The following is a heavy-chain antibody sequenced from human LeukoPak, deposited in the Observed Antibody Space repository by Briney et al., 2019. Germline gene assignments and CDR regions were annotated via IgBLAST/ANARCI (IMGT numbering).Heavy chain of an antibody. D-gene: IGHD2-2*02. J-gene: IGHJ4*02. CDR1: GFTFSSYW. CDR3: AKINCSSTSCYRYFDY. V-gene: IGHV3-74*01. Sequence: GGSLRLSCAASGFTFSSYWMHWVRQAPGKGLVWVSRINTDGSSTSYADSVKGRFTISRDNAKNTLYLQMNSLRAEDTAVYYCAKINCSSTSCYRYFDYWGQGTLVTVSS. CDR2: INTDGSST.